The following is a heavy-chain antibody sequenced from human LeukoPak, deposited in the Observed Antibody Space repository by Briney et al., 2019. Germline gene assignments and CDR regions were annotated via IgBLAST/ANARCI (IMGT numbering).Heavy chain of an antibody. CDR3: ARDAAYYYDSSGYSDY. Sequence: ASVKVSCKASGYTFTSYYMHWVRQAPGQGLEWMGIINPSGGSTSYAQKFQGRVTITADKSTSTAYMELSSLRSEDTAVYYCARDAAYYYDSSGYSDYWGQGTLVTVSS. J-gene: IGHJ4*02. V-gene: IGHV1-46*01. D-gene: IGHD3-22*01. CDR2: INPSGGST. CDR1: GYTFTSYY.